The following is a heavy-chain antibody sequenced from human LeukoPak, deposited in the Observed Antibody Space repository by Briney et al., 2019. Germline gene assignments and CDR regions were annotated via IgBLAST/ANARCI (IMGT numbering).Heavy chain of an antibody. V-gene: IGHV4-39*07. D-gene: IGHD2-8*02. J-gene: IGHJ4*02. Sequence: SSETLSLTCTVSGGSISSSSYYWGWIRQPPGKGLEWIGSIYYSGSTYYNPSLKSRVTISVDTSKNQFSLKLSSVTAADTGVYYCARDTGGYPFDYWGQGTLVTVCS. CDR2: IYYSGST. CDR3: ARDTGGYPFDY. CDR1: GGSISSSSYY.